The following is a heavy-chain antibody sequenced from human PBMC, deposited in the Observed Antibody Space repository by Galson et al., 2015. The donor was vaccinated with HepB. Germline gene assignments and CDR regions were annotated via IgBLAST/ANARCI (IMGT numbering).Heavy chain of an antibody. J-gene: IGHJ2*01. Sequence: SLRLSCAASGFTLSDYYMHWIRQAPGKGLEWVSYIGSGGSTIYYAHAVKGRFTISRDNAKNSLYLHLNSLRAEDTAVYYCESEPRITIFGVVWYFDLWGRGTLVTVSS. CDR1: GFTLSDYY. CDR3: ESEPRITIFGVVWYFDL. D-gene: IGHD3-3*01. V-gene: IGHV3-11*01. CDR2: IGSGGSTI.